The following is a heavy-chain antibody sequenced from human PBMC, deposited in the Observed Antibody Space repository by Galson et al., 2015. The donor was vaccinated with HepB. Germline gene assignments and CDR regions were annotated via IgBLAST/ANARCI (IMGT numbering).Heavy chain of an antibody. CDR1: GGTFSSYA. V-gene: IGHV1-69*04. CDR3: ASSTMVRGYWFDP. D-gene: IGHD3-10*01. J-gene: IGHJ5*02. CDR2: IIPILGIS. Sequence: SVKVSCKASGGTFSSYAISWVRQAPGQGLEWMGRIIPILGISNYAQKFQGRVTITADKSTSTAYMELSSLRSEDTAVYYCASSTMVRGYWFDPWGQGTLVTVSS.